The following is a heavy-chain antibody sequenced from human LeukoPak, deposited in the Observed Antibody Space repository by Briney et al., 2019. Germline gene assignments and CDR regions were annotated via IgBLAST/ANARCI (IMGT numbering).Heavy chain of an antibody. Sequence: GGSLRLSCAASGFTFSSYWIHWVRQAPGKGLVWVSRINSDGSSTRYADSVKGRFTISRDNAKNSLYLQMNSLRAEDTAVYYCARDQYCGGDCSFDYWGQGTLVTVSS. J-gene: IGHJ4*02. CDR1: GFTFSSYW. V-gene: IGHV3-74*01. CDR2: INSDGSST. CDR3: ARDQYCGGDCSFDY. D-gene: IGHD2-21*02.